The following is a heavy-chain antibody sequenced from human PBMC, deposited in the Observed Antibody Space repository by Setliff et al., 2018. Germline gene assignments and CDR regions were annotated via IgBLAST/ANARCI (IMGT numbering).Heavy chain of an antibody. Sequence: PSETLSLTCTVSGGSVSSTSHYWGWIRQAPGKGMEWIGSVYYSGYTYSNPSLQSRVTISVDMSKNQFSMKLTSVTAADTAVYFCARVDFTMIQGVLGLWGQGTLVTVSS. CDR1: GGSVSSTSHY. D-gene: IGHD3-10*01. V-gene: IGHV4-39*07. CDR2: VYYSGYT. J-gene: IGHJ1*01. CDR3: ARVDFTMIQGVLGL.